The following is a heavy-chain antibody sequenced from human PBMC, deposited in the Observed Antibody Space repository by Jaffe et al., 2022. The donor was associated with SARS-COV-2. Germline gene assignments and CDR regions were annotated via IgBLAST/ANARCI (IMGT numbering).Heavy chain of an antibody. D-gene: IGHD3-22*01. CDR3: TTERMTEIVVVITTYYYGMDV. CDR2: IKSKTDGGTT. CDR1: GFTFSNAW. Sequence: EVQLVESGGGLVKPGGSLRLSCAASGFTFSNAWMSWVRQAPGKGLEWVGRIKSKTDGGTTDYAAPVKGRFTISRDDSKNTLYLQMNSLKTEDTAVYYCTTERMTEIVVVITTYYYGMDVWGQGTTVTVSS. V-gene: IGHV3-15*01. J-gene: IGHJ6*02.